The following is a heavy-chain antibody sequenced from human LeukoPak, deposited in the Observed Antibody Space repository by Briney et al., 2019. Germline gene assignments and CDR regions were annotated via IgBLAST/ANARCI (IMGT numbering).Heavy chain of an antibody. CDR2: INHSGST. CDR1: GGSFSGYY. Sequence: SSETLSLTCAVYGGSFSGYYWSWIRQPPGKGLEWIGEINHSGSTNYNPSLKSRVTISVDTSKNQFSLKLSSVTAADTAVYYCARRGVVVVPAAIRVQYFQHWGQGTLVTVSS. D-gene: IGHD2-2*01. CDR3: ARRGVVVVPAAIRVQYFQH. V-gene: IGHV4-34*01. J-gene: IGHJ1*01.